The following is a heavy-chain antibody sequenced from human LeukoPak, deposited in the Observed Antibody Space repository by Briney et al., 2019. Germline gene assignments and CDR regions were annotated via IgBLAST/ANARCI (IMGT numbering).Heavy chain of an antibody. CDR1: GFIFSSYW. D-gene: IGHD3-10*01. Sequence: GGSLRLSCAASGFIFSSYWMHWVRQAPGKGLVWVSRINSDGSSTSYADSVKGRFTISRDNAKNTLYLQMNSLRAEDTAVYYCARGRSITLLRGVAMSDGFDIWGQGAIVAVSS. V-gene: IGHV3-74*01. CDR2: INSDGSST. CDR3: ARGRSITLLRGVAMSDGFDI. J-gene: IGHJ3*02.